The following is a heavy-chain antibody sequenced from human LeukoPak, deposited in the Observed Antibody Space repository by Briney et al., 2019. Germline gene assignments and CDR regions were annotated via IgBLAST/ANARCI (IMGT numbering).Heavy chain of an antibody. V-gene: IGHV3-48*03. CDR3: ARGDTGVVPDY. CDR1: GFPFSTYE. Sequence: PGGSLRLSCAASGFPFSTYEMNWVRQAPGKGLEWLSYISSSAGPIYYAGSVRGRFTISRDNAKNSLYLQMSSLRAEDTAVYYCARGDTGVVPDYWGQGTLVTVSS. D-gene: IGHD2-2*01. J-gene: IGHJ4*02. CDR2: ISSSAGPI.